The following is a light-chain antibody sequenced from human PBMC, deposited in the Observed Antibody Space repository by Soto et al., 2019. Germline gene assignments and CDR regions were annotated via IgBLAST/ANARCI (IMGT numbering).Light chain of an antibody. J-gene: IGKJ5*01. CDR3: QQRSNWPIT. CDR1: QSVSSN. V-gene: IGKV3-15*01. Sequence: ILMTQSPVTLSVSPGARATLSCRASQSVSSNLAWYQQKPGQAPSLLIYGAFTRATGIPARFSGTGSGTEFTLTISSLQSEDFALYYCQQRSNWPITFGQGTRLEIK. CDR2: GAF.